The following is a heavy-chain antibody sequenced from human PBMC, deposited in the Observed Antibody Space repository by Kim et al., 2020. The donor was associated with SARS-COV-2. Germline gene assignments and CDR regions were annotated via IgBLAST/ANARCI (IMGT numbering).Heavy chain of an antibody. Sequence: ASVKVSCKASGYTFTSYAMHWVRQAPGQRREWMGWINAGNGNTKYSQKFQGRVTITRDTSASTAYMELSSLRSEDTAVYYCARGGITIFGVVPNWFDPWGQGTLVTVSS. D-gene: IGHD3-3*01. V-gene: IGHV1-3*01. CDR3: ARGGITIFGVVPNWFDP. J-gene: IGHJ5*02. CDR1: GYTFTSYA. CDR2: INAGNGNT.